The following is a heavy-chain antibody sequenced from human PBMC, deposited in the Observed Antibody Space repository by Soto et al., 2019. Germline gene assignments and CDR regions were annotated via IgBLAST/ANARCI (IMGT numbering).Heavy chain of an antibody. CDR1: GFTFSSYA. D-gene: IGHD4-17*01. CDR3: AKQKTTVTRYDALDI. V-gene: IGHV3-23*01. CDR2: ISGSGGST. J-gene: IGHJ3*02. Sequence: EVQLLESGGGLVQPGGSLRLSCAASGFTFSSYAMSWVRQAPGKGLGWVSAISGSGGSTYFADSVKGRFTISRDNSKNTLYLQMNSLRAEDTAIYYCAKQKTTVTRYDALDIWGQGTMVTVSS.